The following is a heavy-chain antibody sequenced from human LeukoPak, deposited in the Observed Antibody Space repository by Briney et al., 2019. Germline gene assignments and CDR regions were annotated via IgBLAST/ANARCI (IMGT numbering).Heavy chain of an antibody. CDR1: TTRFTNFW. V-gene: IGHV5-51*01. Sequence: GESLKISFKGSTTRFTNFWIAWVRQIPGKGLEGMGINYPGDSDSRYSPSFQGQVTMSADKSISTAYLQWSSLKASDTAMYSCARKRNYGGNSGGWYFDLWGRGTLVTVSS. J-gene: IGHJ2*01. CDR2: NYPGDSDS. CDR3: ARKRNYGGNSGGWYFDL. D-gene: IGHD4-23*01.